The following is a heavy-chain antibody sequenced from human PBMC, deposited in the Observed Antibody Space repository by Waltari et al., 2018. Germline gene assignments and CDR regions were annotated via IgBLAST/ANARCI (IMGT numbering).Heavy chain of an antibody. D-gene: IGHD3-22*01. V-gene: IGHV4-38-2*01. CDR1: GYPISRGYY. CDR2: IYHSGST. J-gene: IGHJ3*02. Sequence: QVQLQESGPGLVKPSETLSLTCAVSGYPISRGYYWGWIRQPPGKGLVWSGSIYHSGSTYYNPSLKSRVTISVDTSKNQFSLKLSSVTAADTAVYYCARPRPYYYDSSGYYPRAFDIWGQGTMVTVSS. CDR3: ARPRPYYYDSSGYYPRAFDI.